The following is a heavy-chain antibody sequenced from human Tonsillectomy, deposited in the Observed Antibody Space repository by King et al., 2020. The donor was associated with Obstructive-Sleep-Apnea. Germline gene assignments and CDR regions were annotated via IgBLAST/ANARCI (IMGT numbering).Heavy chain of an antibody. D-gene: IGHD1-26*01. CDR1: GGSISSYY. V-gene: IGHV4-59*01. Sequence: PLQESGPGLVKPSETLSLTCTVSGGSISSYYWSWMRQSPGRGQEWIGYIYYNGRTNYNPALKSRITISLEMSKNQFSLKLSSVTAADTAVYYCARDRSGSFCDAFDIWGQGTLVTVSS. CDR2: IYYNGRT. CDR3: ARDRSGSFCDAFDI. J-gene: IGHJ3*02.